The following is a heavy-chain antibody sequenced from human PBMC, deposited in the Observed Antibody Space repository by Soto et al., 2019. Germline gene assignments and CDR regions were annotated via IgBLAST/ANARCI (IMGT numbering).Heavy chain of an antibody. J-gene: IGHJ4*02. CDR2: IYYSGST. CDR1: GGSISSGGYY. Sequence: SETLSLTCTVSGGSISSGGYYWSWIRQHPGKGLEWIGNIYYSGSTYYNPSLKNRVTISEDTSKNQLSLKLSSVTAADTAVYYCARHALTASIDQLQPVDYWGQGTLVTVSS. CDR3: ARHALTASIDQLQPVDY. V-gene: IGHV4-39*01. D-gene: IGHD2-2*01.